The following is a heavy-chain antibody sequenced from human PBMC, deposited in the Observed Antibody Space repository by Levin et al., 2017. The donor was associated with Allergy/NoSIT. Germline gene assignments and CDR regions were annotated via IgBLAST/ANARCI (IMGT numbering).Heavy chain of an antibody. Sequence: ASVKVSCKGSGYTFTTYGITWVRQAPGQGLEWMGWISAYHGNTNYAPKLQGRVTMTTDTSTSTAYMELRSLRSDDTAVYYCARDYYDSSRFFQHWGQGTLVTVSS. CDR3: ARDYYDSSRFFQH. V-gene: IGHV1-18*01. D-gene: IGHD3-22*01. CDR1: GYTFTTYG. CDR2: ISAYHGNT. J-gene: IGHJ1*01.